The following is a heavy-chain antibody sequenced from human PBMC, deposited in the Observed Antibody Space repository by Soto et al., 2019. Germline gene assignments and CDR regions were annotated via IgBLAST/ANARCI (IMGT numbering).Heavy chain of an antibody. Sequence: EVQLVESGGGVIQPGGSLRLSCAASGFNVSSHHMNWVRQAPGKGLEWVSVIYSGDTTYYAESVKGRFIISRDNSRNTLFLQMNTLRVEDTAVYYCARVRVYNGSYFFDYWGQGALVTVSS. D-gene: IGHD1-26*01. CDR2: IYSGDTT. J-gene: IGHJ4*02. V-gene: IGHV3-53*01. CDR3: ARVRVYNGSYFFDY. CDR1: GFNVSSHH.